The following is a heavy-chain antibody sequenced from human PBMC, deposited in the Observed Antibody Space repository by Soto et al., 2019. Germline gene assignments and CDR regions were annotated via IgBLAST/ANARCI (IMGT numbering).Heavy chain of an antibody. Sequence: SVKVSCKASGYTFTSYGISWVRQAPGRGLEWMGWLSAYNGNTNYAQKLQGRVTMTTDTSTSTAYMELRRLRSDDTAVYYCARHPITIFGVVIPGYYYYGMDVWG. V-gene: IGHV1-18*04. D-gene: IGHD3-3*01. CDR2: LSAYNGNT. CDR1: GYTFTSYG. CDR3: ARHPITIFGVVIPGYYYYGMDV. J-gene: IGHJ6*02.